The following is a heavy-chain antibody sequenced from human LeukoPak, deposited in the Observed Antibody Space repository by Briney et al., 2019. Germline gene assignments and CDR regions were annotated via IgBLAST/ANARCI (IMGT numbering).Heavy chain of an antibody. V-gene: IGHV4-39*07. CDR2: IYYSGST. J-gene: IGHJ2*01. CDR1: GGSISSSSYY. CDR3: ASTPPDGSGWYWYFDL. Sequence: SETLSLTCTVSGGSISSSSYYWGWIRQPPGKGLEWIGSIYYSGSTYYNPSLKSRVTISVDTSKNQFSLKLSSVTAADTAVYYCASTPPDGSGWYWYFDLWGRGTLVTVSS. D-gene: IGHD6-19*01.